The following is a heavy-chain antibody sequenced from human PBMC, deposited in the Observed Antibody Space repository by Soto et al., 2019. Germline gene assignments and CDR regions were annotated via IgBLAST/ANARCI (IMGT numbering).Heavy chain of an antibody. Sequence: QVQLVQSGAEVKKPGASVKVSCKTSGYTFTNFGLSWVRQAPGQALEWMGWISAYNGNTNYAQNFQGRVTMTTDTPTSTAYRELRSLRLDVTAVYSCARGGAPSDYWGQGTRVTVSS. CDR3: ARGGAPSDY. J-gene: IGHJ4*02. CDR1: GYTFTNFG. V-gene: IGHV1-18*01. D-gene: IGHD3-16*01. CDR2: ISAYNGNT.